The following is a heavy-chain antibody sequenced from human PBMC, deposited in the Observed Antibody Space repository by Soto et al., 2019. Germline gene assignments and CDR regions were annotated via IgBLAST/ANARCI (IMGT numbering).Heavy chain of an antibody. CDR3: ARSVLLWFGGATGGSWFDP. Sequence: FGPTLVKPTQTLTLTCTFSGFSLSTSGVGVGWIRQPPGKALEWLALIYWDDDKRYSPSLKSRLTITKDTSKNQVVLTMTNMDPVDTATYYCARSVLLWFGGATGGSWFDPWGQGTLVTVSS. V-gene: IGHV2-5*02. CDR1: GFSLSTSGVG. J-gene: IGHJ5*02. D-gene: IGHD3-10*01. CDR2: IYWDDDK.